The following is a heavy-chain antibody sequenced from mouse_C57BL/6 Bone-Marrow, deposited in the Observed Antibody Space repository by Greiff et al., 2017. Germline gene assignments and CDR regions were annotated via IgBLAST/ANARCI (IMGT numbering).Heavy chain of an antibody. Sequence: VQLQQPGAELVMPGASVKLSCKASGYTFTSYWMHWVKQRPGQGLEWIGEIDPSDSYTNYNQKFKGKSTLTVDKSSSTAYMQLSSLTSEDSAVYYCARPYYGSSYGYAMDYWGQGTSGTVSS. CDR2: IDPSDSYT. CDR1: GYTFTSYW. J-gene: IGHJ4*01. V-gene: IGHV1-69*01. CDR3: ARPYYGSSYGYAMDY. D-gene: IGHD1-1*01.